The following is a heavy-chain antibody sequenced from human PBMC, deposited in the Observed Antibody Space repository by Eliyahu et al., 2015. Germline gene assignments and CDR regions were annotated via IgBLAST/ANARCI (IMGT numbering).Heavy chain of an antibody. D-gene: IGHD3-22*01. CDR2: IYDGGST. Sequence: QLVESGGALVXPGGSLRLSCTAXGXPVSRTYMSWVRQGPGKGLEWVSLIYDGGSTSYADSVMGRFTISRDNSKNLVYLQMNSLRAEDTAVYYCARAQGNYDDNTGFSHYFDYWGQGTLVTVSS. J-gene: IGHJ4*02. V-gene: IGHV3-66*01. CDR1: GXPVSRTY. CDR3: ARAQGNYDDNTGFSHYFDY.